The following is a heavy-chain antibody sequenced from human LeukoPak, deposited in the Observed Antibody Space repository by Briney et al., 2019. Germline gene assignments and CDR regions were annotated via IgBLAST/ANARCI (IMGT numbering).Heavy chain of an antibody. Sequence: GGSLRLSCAASGFTVSSNYMSWVRQAPGKGLEWVSFIYSGGSTYYADSVKGRFTISRDNSKNTLYLQMNSLRAEDTAVYYCAKRTVLDAFDIWGQGTMVTVSS. V-gene: IGHV3-53*01. CDR3: AKRTVLDAFDI. CDR1: GFTVSSNY. J-gene: IGHJ3*02. D-gene: IGHD4-17*01. CDR2: IYSGGST.